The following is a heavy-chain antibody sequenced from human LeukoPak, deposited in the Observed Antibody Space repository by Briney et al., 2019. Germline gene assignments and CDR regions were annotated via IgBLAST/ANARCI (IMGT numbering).Heavy chain of an antibody. V-gene: IGHV5-51*01. D-gene: IGHD1-14*01. CDR3: ARRAADEPDY. Sequence: GESLKISCKGSGYSFTSYWIAWVRQRPGKGLEWMGIIYPGDSDTRYSPSFQGQVTISAGKSINTAYLQWSSLEASDTAMYYCARRAADEPDYWGQGTLVTVSS. CDR2: IYPGDSDT. J-gene: IGHJ4*02. CDR1: GYSFTSYW.